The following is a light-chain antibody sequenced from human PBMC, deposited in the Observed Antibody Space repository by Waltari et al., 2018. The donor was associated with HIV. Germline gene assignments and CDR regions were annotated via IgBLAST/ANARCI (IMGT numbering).Light chain of an antibody. CDR2: KAS. CDR1: QRISSW. J-gene: IGKJ2*01. V-gene: IGKV1-5*03. Sequence: DIQMTQSPSTLSASVGDRVTVTCRASQRISSWLAWYQQKPGKAPNLMFYKASSLESGVPSRFSGSGSGTEFTLTISSLQPDDFATYYCQQYNSYPYTFGQGTKLEIK. CDR3: QQYNSYPYT.